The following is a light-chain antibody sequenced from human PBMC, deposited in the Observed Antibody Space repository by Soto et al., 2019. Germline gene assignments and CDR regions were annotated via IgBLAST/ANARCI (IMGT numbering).Light chain of an antibody. Sequence: EIVLTQSPATLSSFPGERVTLSVRASQYINTRLALYQHRPGQAPRLLIYQTSIRASGIPARFSASGTGTDFTLTISDVQPEDFAVYYCHQRQSWPRTFGQGTKVDIK. CDR3: HQRQSWPRT. CDR1: QYINTR. V-gene: IGKV3-11*01. J-gene: IGKJ1*01. CDR2: QTS.